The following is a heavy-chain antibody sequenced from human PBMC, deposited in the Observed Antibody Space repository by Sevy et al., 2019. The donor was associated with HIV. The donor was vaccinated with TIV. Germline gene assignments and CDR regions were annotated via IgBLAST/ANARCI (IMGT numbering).Heavy chain of an antibody. CDR2: ISYDGSNK. CDR1: GFTFSSYA. V-gene: IGHV3-30-3*01. J-gene: IGHJ4*02. Sequence: GGSLRLSCAASGFTFSSYAMHWVRQAPGKGLEWVAVISYDGSNKYYADSVKGRFTISRDNSKNTLYLQMNSLRAEDTAVYYWARALGGSCYSGVDYWGQGTLVTVSS. D-gene: IGHD2-15*01. CDR3: ARALGGSCYSGVDY.